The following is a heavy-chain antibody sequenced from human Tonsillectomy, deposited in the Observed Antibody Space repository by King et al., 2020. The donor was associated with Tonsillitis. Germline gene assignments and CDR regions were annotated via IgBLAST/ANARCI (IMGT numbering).Heavy chain of an antibody. J-gene: IGHJ5*02. CDR2: IIPIFGTA. Sequence: QLVQSGAEVKKPGSSVKVSCKASGGTFSSYAISWVRQAPGQGLEWMGGIIPIFGTANYAQKFQGRVTITADESTSTAYRELSSLRSEDTAVYYCARGIWDYYGSGSYQRNWFDPWGQGTLVTVSS. CDR3: ARGIWDYYGSGSYQRNWFDP. V-gene: IGHV1-69*01. D-gene: IGHD3-10*01. CDR1: GGTFSSYA.